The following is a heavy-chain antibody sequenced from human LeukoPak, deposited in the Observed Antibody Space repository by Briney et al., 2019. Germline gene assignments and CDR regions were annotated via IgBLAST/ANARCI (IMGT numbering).Heavy chain of an antibody. J-gene: IGHJ5*02. CDR3: ARDYYDSSGYSSYWFDP. Sequence: ASVKVSCKASGYTFTGYYMHRVRQAPGQGLEWMGWINPNSGGTNYAQKFQGRVTMTRDTSISTAYMELSRLRSDDTAVYYCARDYYDSSGYSSYWFDPWGQGTLVTVSS. CDR2: INPNSGGT. D-gene: IGHD3-22*01. CDR1: GYTFTGYY. V-gene: IGHV1-2*02.